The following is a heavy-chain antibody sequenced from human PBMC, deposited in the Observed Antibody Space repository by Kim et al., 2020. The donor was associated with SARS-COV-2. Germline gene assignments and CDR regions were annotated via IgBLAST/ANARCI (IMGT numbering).Heavy chain of an antibody. J-gene: IGHJ4*02. D-gene: IGHD3-22*01. V-gene: IGHV4-34*01. CDR2: INHSGST. CDR1: GGSFSGYY. Sequence: SETLSLTCAVYGGSFSGYYWSWIRQPPGKGLEWIGEINHSGSTNYNPSLKSRVTISVDTSKNQFSLKLSSVTAADTAVYYCARHGWLLIDYWGQGTLVTVSS. CDR3: ARHGWLLIDY.